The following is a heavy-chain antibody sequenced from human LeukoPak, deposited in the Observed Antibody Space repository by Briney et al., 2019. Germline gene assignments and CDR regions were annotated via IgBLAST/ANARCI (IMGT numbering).Heavy chain of an antibody. Sequence: ASVKVSCKASGYTFTRYGITWVRQAPGQGLEWMGWIIGYNGNTNYAQKLQGRVTMTRDTSTSRVYMELRSLRPDDTAVYYCARDFEAVADEEGYDAFDIWGQGTMVTVSS. D-gene: IGHD6-19*01. V-gene: IGHV1-18*01. CDR1: GYTFTRYG. CDR2: IIGYNGNT. J-gene: IGHJ3*02. CDR3: ARDFEAVADEEGYDAFDI.